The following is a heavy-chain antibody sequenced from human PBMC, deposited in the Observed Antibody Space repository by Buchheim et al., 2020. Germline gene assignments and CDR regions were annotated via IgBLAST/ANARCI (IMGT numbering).Heavy chain of an antibody. D-gene: IGHD3-22*01. J-gene: IGHJ6*02. V-gene: IGHV4-4*02. Sequence: QLQLQESGPGLVKPSGTLSLTCVVSGGTITINWWTWVRQSPEKGLEWIGEIHHTGATNYNPSLKSRVTISVDKSNNQFSLGLRSVTAADTALYYCARKIAEVESDGLDVWGQGT. CDR3: ARKIAEVESDGLDV. CDR1: GGTITINW. CDR2: IHHTGAT.